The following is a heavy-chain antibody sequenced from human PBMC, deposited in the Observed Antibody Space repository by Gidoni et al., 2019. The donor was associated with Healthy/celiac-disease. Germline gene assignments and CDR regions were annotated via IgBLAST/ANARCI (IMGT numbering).Heavy chain of an antibody. J-gene: IGHJ5*02. Sequence: QVQLQESGPGLVKPSETLSLTCTVPGGSISSYYWSWIRQPPGKGLEWIGYIYYSGSTNYNPSLKSRVTISVDTSKNQFSLKLSSVTAADTAVYYCARVGTYNWFDPWGQGTLVTVSS. CDR2: IYYSGST. V-gene: IGHV4-59*01. CDR1: GGSISSYY. CDR3: ARVGTYNWFDP.